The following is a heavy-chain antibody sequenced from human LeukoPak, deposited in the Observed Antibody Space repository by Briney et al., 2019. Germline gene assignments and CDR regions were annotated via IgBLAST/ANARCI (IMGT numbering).Heavy chain of an antibody. CDR1: RGSISNYY. J-gene: IGHJ4*02. V-gene: IGHV4-59*01. CDR3: ARVRGPYYFDY. Sequence: SETLSLTCTVSRGSISNYYWGWIRQPPGKGLEWIGVIYYSGSTNYNPSLKSRVTISIDMSKNQFSQKLSSVTAADTAVYYCARVRGPYYFDYWGQGTLVTVSS. CDR2: IYYSGST.